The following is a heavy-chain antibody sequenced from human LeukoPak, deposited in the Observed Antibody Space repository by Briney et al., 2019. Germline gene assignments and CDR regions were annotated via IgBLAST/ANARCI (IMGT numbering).Heavy chain of an antibody. V-gene: IGHV3-33*01. D-gene: IGHD4-17*01. Sequence: GGSLRLSCAASGFTFSSYGMHWVRQAPGKGLEWVAVIWYDGSNKYYADSVKGRFTISRDNSKNTLYLQMNSLRAEDTAVYYCARDYGDYGLTEIDYWGQGTLVTVSS. CDR3: ARDYGDYGLTEIDY. CDR1: GFTFSSYG. J-gene: IGHJ4*02. CDR2: IWYDGSNK.